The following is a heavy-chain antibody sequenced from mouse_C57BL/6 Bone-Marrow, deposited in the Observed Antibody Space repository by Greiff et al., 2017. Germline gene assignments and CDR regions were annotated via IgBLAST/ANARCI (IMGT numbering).Heavy chain of an antibody. V-gene: IGHV1-39*01. CDR1: GYSFTSYN. CDR3: ASDYDYEYAFDY. D-gene: IGHD2-4*01. Sequence: EVQLQQSGPELVKPGASVKLSCAASGYSFTSYNMTWVRQSPGKSLEWIGTINPNDGTTSYTQKFKGKATLTVDQSSSTAYMQLSSLTSEDSAVYYCASDYDYEYAFDYWGQGTSVTVSS. CDR2: INPNDGTT. J-gene: IGHJ4*01.